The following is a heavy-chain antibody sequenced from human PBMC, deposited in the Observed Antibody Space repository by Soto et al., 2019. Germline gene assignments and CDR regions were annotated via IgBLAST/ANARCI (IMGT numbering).Heavy chain of an antibody. CDR2: ISGSGGST. CDR3: AKDQATMVRGVIIFDY. V-gene: IGHV3-23*01. J-gene: IGHJ4*02. D-gene: IGHD3-10*01. Sequence: EVQLLESGGGLVQPGGSLRLSCAASGFTFSSYAMSWVRQAPGKGLEWVSAISGSGGSTYYADSVNGRFTISRDNSKNTLYLQMNSLRAEDTAVYYCAKDQATMVRGVIIFDYWGQGTLVTVSS. CDR1: GFTFSSYA.